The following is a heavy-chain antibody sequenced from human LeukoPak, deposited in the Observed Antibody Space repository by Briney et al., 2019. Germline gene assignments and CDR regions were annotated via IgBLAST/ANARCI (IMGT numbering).Heavy chain of an antibody. CDR2: ISLTGLT. D-gene: IGHD2-8*01. Sequence: SETLSLTCGVSGCSISNTNWWCWVRQPPGQGLEWIGEISLTGLTHYNPSLESRVTVSLDKSKNQLSLNLTSVTAADTAVYYCSRENGAFSPFGYWGQRTLVTVLS. CDR1: GCSISNTNW. V-gene: IGHV4-4*02. J-gene: IGHJ4*02. CDR3: SRENGAFSPFGY.